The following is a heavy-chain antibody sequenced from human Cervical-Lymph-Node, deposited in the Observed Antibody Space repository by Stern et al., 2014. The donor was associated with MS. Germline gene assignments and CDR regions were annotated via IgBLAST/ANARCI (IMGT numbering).Heavy chain of an antibody. CDR2: ITNDGSTT. V-gene: IGHV3-74*02. Sequence: EMQLVESGGGLVQPGGSLRLSCAASGFTFSSYWMHWVRQAPGKGLVWVSRITNDGSTTNYADSVKGRFTISRDNAKNMLYLQMNSLRAEDTAVYYCVRRGGYCSGGSCYSHYFDYWGQGTVVTVSP. D-gene: IGHD2-15*01. CDR1: GFTFSSYW. CDR3: VRRGGYCSGGSCYSHYFDY. J-gene: IGHJ4*02.